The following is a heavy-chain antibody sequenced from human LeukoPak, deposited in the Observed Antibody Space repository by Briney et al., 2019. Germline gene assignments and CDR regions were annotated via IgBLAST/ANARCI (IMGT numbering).Heavy chain of an antibody. Sequence: KASETLSLTCSVSGGSVSNCYWSWIRQPPGKGLEWIGYVYYTGSTNYNPSLKSRVTMFEDKSKNQFSLRLYSVTVADTAVYYCARHFAYSSSSYFDYWGQGSLVTVSS. CDR2: VYYTGST. V-gene: IGHV4-59*08. CDR3: ARHFAYSSSSYFDY. CDR1: GGSVSNCY. D-gene: IGHD6-6*01. J-gene: IGHJ4*02.